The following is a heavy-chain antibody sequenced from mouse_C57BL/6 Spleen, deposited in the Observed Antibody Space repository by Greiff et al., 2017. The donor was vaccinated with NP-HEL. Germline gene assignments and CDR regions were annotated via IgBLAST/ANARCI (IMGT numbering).Heavy chain of an antibody. D-gene: IGHD4-1*02. J-gene: IGHJ3*01. Sequence: VHVKQSGAELVRPGASVKLSCTASGFNIKDDYMHWVKQRPEQGLEWIGWIDPENGDTEYASKFQGKATITADTSSNTAYLQLSSLTSEDTAVYYCTRQLGRWFAYWGQGTLVTVSA. CDR3: TRQLGRWFAY. CDR2: IDPENGDT. CDR1: GFNIKDDY. V-gene: IGHV14-4*01.